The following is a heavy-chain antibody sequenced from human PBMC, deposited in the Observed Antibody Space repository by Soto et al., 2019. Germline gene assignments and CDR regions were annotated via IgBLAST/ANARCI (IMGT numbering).Heavy chain of an antibody. CDR2: ISSSSSYI. V-gene: IGHV3-21*01. J-gene: IGHJ3*02. D-gene: IGHD3-22*01. CDR3: ARGRDYYDRSSDAFDI. CDR1: GFTFSSYS. Sequence: GGSLRLSCAASGFTFSSYSMNWVRQAPGKGLEWVSSISSSSSYIYYADSVKGRFTISRDNAKNSLYLQMNSLRAEDTAVYYCARGRDYYDRSSDAFDIWGQGTMVTVSS.